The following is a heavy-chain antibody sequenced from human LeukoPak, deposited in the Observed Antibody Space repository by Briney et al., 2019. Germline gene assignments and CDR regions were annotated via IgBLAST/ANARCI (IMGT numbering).Heavy chain of an antibody. Sequence: GGSLRLSCAASGFTFSSYDMHWVRQTTGEGLEWVSGIDTAGGTYYPGSAKGRFTISRDTAKNLLFLQMNGLRAEDTALYYCARGRSITLLRGVAMSDGFDIWGQGAMVTVSS. CDR2: IDTAGGT. CDR1: GFTFSSYD. V-gene: IGHV3-13*04. CDR3: ARGRSITLLRGVAMSDGFDI. J-gene: IGHJ3*02. D-gene: IGHD3-10*01.